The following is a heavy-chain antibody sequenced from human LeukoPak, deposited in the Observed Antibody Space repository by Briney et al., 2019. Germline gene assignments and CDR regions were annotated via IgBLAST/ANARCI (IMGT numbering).Heavy chain of an antibody. Sequence: GGSLRLSCAASGFTFSSYGMHWVRQAPGKGLEWVAVISYDGSNKYYADSVKGRFTISRDNSKNMLYLQMNSLRAEDTAVYYCAKCGGGGSCYATHFDYWGQGTLVTVSS. J-gene: IGHJ4*02. CDR3: AKCGGGGSCYATHFDY. V-gene: IGHV3-30*18. CDR1: GFTFSSYG. CDR2: ISYDGSNK. D-gene: IGHD2-15*01.